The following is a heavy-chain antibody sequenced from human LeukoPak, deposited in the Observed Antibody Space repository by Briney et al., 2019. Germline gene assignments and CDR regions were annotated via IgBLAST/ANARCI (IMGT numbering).Heavy chain of an antibody. CDR1: GGSVSSGSYY. J-gene: IGHJ4*02. V-gene: IGHV4-61*01. CDR2: IYYNGST. Sequence: SETLSLTCTVSGGSVSSGSYYWSWIRQPPGKGLEWIGYIYYNGSTNYNPSLKSRVTISVDTSKNQFSLKLSSVTAADTAVYYCARTGGYSYGFLDYWGQGTLVTVSS. CDR3: ARTGGYSYGFLDY. D-gene: IGHD5-18*01.